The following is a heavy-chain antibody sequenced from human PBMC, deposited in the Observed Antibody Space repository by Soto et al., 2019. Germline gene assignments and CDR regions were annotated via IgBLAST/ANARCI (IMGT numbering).Heavy chain of an antibody. CDR2: FYPGDSTS. D-gene: IGHD2-2*03. CDR3: ARIIGYCRNNDCSWTFDI. CDR1: GYSFISYW. J-gene: IGHJ3*02. Sequence: PGESLKISFKTPGYSFISYWVAWVRQKPGKGLEWMGTFYPGDSTSTYSPSFQGQVTISVDKSISTAYLHLSSLKASDTAMYYCARIIGYCRNNDCSWTFDIWGQGTTVTVSS. V-gene: IGHV5-51*01.